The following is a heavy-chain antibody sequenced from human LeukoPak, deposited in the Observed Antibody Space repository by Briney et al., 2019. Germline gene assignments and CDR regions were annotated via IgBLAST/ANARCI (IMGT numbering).Heavy chain of an antibody. J-gene: IGHJ5*02. Sequence: SETLSLTCTVSGGSISSYYWSWIRQPPGKGLEWIGYIYTGGSTTYNPSLKSRVTISVDTSKNQFSLKLSSVTAADTAVYYCARQYYDFWSGSPSSWFDPWGQGTLVTVSS. D-gene: IGHD3-3*01. CDR1: GGSISSYY. CDR3: ARQYYDFWSGSPSSWFDP. V-gene: IGHV4-4*09. CDR2: IYTGGST.